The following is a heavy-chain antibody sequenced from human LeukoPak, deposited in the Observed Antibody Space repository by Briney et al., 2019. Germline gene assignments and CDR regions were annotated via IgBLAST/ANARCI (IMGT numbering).Heavy chain of an antibody. J-gene: IGHJ4*02. CDR1: GYRFTSYW. Sequence: GESLKISCKGSGYRFTSYWIGWVRQMPGKGLEWMGIIYAGDSDTRYSPSLQGQVTISADKSITTAYLQWSSLKASDTAMYYCARGEKQLADFDYWGQGTLVTVSS. CDR2: IYAGDSDT. CDR3: ARGEKQLADFDY. V-gene: IGHV5-51*01. D-gene: IGHD6-13*01.